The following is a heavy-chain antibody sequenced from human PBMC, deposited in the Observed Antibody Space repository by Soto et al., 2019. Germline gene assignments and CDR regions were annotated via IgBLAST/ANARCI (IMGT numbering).Heavy chain of an antibody. CDR1: GGSISSSRYY. V-gene: IGHV4-39*01. J-gene: IGHJ3*02. CDR3: AGSYLSDYYAFDI. D-gene: IGHD4-17*01. Sequence: PSETLSLTCTVSGGSISSSRYYWGWIRQPPGKGLEWIGSIYYSGSTYYNPSLKSRVTISVDTSKNQFSLKLSSVTAADTAVYYCAGSYLSDYYAFDIWGQGTMVTVSS. CDR2: IYYSGST.